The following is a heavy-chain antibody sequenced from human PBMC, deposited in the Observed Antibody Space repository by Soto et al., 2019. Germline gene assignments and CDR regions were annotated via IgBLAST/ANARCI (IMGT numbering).Heavy chain of an antibody. CDR1: GYSVSIDITA. Sequence: SQTRARACDISGYSVSIDITAWKWIRQSPSRGLEWLGRTYYKSKWFYNYAVSVRSRIAIKSDTSKNQFSLQLNSVTPEDTAVYLCARGEKWLISWGKGNXVTVSS. V-gene: IGHV6-1*01. CDR2: TYYKSKWFY. CDR3: ARGEKWLIS. J-gene: IGHJ4*02. D-gene: IGHD6-19*01.